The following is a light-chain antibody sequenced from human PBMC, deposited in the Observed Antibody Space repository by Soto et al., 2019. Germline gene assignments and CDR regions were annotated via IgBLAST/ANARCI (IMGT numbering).Light chain of an antibody. J-gene: IGLJ2*01. V-gene: IGLV2-11*01. CDR3: CSYAGSYTFVV. CDR2: DVN. Sequence: QSALTQPRSVSGSPGQAVTISCTGTSSDVGGYNYVSWYQQHPRKAPKLMIYDVNKRPSGVPDRFSGSKSDNTASLTISGLQAEDEADYYCCSYAGSYTFVVFGGGTKLTVL. CDR1: SSDVGGYNY.